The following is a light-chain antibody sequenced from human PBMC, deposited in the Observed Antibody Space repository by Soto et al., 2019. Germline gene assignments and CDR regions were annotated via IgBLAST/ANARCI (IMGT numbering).Light chain of an antibody. CDR2: DAS. CDR1: QDISNY. V-gene: IGKV1-33*01. J-gene: IGKJ1*01. CDR3: QQYDIART. Sequence: DIQMTQSPSSLSASVGDRVTITCQASQDISNYLNWYQQKPGKAPKLLIYDASNLETGVPSRFSGSGSGTDFTFTISSLQPEDIATYYCQQYDIARTFGQGTKVEIK.